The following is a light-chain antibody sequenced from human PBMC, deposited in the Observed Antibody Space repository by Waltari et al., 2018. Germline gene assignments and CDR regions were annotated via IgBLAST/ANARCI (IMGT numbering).Light chain of an antibody. Sequence: EIVLTQSPGTLSLSPGERATLSCRASQSITSNYLAWYQQRPGQAPRPLIYDASTRATGIPDRFSDSGSGTDFTLTISRLEPEDFAVYYCQQCGRSLYTFGQGTTLEIK. CDR1: QSITSNY. J-gene: IGKJ2*01. CDR2: DAS. V-gene: IGKV3-20*01. CDR3: QQCGRSLYT.